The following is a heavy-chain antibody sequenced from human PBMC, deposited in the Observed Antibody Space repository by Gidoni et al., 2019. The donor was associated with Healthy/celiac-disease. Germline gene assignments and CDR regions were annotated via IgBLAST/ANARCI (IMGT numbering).Heavy chain of an antibody. CDR3: AHSLGCSSNSCYRAYYYGMDV. J-gene: IGHJ6*02. V-gene: IGHV2-5*01. Sequence: QITLKESGPTLVKPTQTLTLTCTFSGFSLSTSGVGVCWIRQPPGKALEWLALIYWNDDKRYSPSLKSRLTITKETSKNQVVLTMTNMDPVDTATYYCAHSLGCSSNSCYRAYYYGMDVWGQGTTVTVSS. CDR1: GFSLSTSGVG. CDR2: IYWNDDK. D-gene: IGHD2-2*01.